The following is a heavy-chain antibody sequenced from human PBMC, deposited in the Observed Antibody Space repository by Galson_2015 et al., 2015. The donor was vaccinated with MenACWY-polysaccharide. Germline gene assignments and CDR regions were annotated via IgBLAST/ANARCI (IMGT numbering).Heavy chain of an antibody. V-gene: IGHV1-8*01. D-gene: IGHD3-22*01. CDR2: MNPNSGNT. CDR3: ARGISGDFLEWVDSSGYYRATMD. J-gene: IGHJ4*02. Sequence: SVKVSCKASGYTFTSYDINWVRQATGQGLEWMGWMNPNSGNTGYAQKFQGRVTMTRNTSISTAYMELSSLRSEDTAVYYCARGISGDFLEWVDSSGYYRATMDWGQGTLVTVSS. CDR1: GYTFTSYD.